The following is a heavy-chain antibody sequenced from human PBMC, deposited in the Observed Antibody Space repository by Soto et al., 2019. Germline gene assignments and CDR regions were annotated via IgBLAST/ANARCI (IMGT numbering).Heavy chain of an antibody. CDR3: AGGRGDYYYAMEV. J-gene: IGHJ6*02. CDR1: GGSISGSSYY. CDR2: IYYSGST. V-gene: IGHV4-39*01. Sequence: SETLSLTCTVSGGSISGSSYYWGWIRQPPGKGLEWIGSIYYSGSTYYNPSLKSRVTISVDTSKNQFSLKLSSVTAADTAVYYCAGGRGDYYYAMEVWGQGTTVTVS. D-gene: IGHD3-10*01.